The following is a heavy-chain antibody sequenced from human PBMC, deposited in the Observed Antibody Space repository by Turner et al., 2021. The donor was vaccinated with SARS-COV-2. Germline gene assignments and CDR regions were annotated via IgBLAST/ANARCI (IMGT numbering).Heavy chain of an antibody. CDR1: GDSIAGSAYY. CDR2: VDSGGTT. CDR3: VRLSLVYGDYAEY. D-gene: IGHD4-17*01. Sequence: QLQLQESGPRLVQPSETLSPTCTVSGDSIAGSAYYWGWIRQSPAKGLEWIGTVDSGGTTYYKPSLKRRITLSVDTSTNHFYLNLYSVTAADTAVYYCVRLSLVYGDYAEYWGQGALVTVSS. V-gene: IGHV4-39*02. J-gene: IGHJ4*02.